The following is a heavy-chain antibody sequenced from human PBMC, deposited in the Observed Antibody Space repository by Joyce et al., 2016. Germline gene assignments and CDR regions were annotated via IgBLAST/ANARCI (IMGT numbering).Heavy chain of an antibody. V-gene: IGHV4-34*01. J-gene: IGHJ4*02. CDR2: INHSGIT. Sequence: PGKGLEWIWEINHSGITHYNPSLKSRVTVSVDTSKNQFSLKLSSVTDADTAVYYCAREPPRYSDVWSRDYNDDYWGQGTLVTVSS. D-gene: IGHD3-3*01. CDR3: AREPPRYSDVWSRDYNDDY.